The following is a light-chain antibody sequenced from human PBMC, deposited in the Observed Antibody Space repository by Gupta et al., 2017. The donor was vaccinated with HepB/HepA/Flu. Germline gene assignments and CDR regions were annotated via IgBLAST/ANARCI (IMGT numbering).Light chain of an antibody. V-gene: IGLV1-47*01. J-gene: IGLJ7*01. CDR1: STNMRNNY. Sequence: QSVLPQPPPASGTPGQRVTISCSGSSTNMRNNYVYWYQQHPGTTPKVLIYRNNQRPAVVPDRFAGSKSGTAASLTISGLRAEEEADYYCAAWDDILRGPVFGGGTQLTVL. CDR3: AAWDDILRGPV. CDR2: RNN.